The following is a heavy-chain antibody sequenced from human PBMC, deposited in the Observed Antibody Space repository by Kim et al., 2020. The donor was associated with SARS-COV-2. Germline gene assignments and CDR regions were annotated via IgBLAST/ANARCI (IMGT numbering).Heavy chain of an antibody. CDR2: IYYSGST. CDR1: GGSISSGGYY. J-gene: IGHJ4*02. CDR3: AGGSTVTTHGDY. D-gene: IGHD4-17*01. V-gene: IGHV4-31*03. Sequence: SETLSLTCTVSGGSISSGGYYWSWIRPHPGKGLEWIGYIYYSGSTYYNPSLKSRVTISVDTSKNQFSLKLSSVSAADTAVYYCAGGSTVTTHGDYWGQGTLVTVSS.